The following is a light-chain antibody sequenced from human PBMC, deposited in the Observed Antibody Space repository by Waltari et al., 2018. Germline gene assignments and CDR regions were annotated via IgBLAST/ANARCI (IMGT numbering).Light chain of an antibody. Sequence: EIVLTQFPGTLSLSKGERATLSCRASQSVGSKYLAWYQQKPGQAPSLLIYGASSRATGIPDRFSGSGSGTDFTLTINRLEPEDFAVYYCQHSAGSPLFTFGPGTKVDIK. CDR3: QHSAGSPLFT. CDR2: GAS. V-gene: IGKV3-20*01. CDR1: QSVGSKY. J-gene: IGKJ3*01.